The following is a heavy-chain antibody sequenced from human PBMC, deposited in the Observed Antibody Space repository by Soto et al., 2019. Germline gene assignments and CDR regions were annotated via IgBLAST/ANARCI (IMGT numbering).Heavy chain of an antibody. Sequence: SEALSLTCSFSGRSIRSSSYYWRWIRQPPGKWLVGIVSIYYSVSTYYNPALKSQETISVDTSKNQFSLKLSSVTAADTAVYFCPRNRYCSGGSCYSLLAFYYYGMDVWAQGTTVT. CDR2: IYYSVST. D-gene: IGHD2-15*01. J-gene: IGHJ6*02. CDR1: GRSIRSSSYY. CDR3: PRNRYCSGGSCYSLLAFYYYGMDV. V-gene: IGHV4-39*01.